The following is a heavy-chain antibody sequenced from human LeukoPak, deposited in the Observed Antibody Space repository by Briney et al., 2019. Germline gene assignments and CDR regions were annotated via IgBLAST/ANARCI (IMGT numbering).Heavy chain of an antibody. V-gene: IGHV4-34*01. D-gene: IGHD6-6*01. CDR3: AINDPIAARRGEVV. Sequence: PSQTLSLTCAVYGGSFSGYYWSWIRQPPEKGLEWIGEINNSGSTNYNPSLKSRVTISVDTSKNQFSLKLSSVTAADTGVYYCAINDPIAARRGEVVWGQGTLVTVSS. CDR2: INNSGST. CDR1: GGSFSGYY. J-gene: IGHJ4*02.